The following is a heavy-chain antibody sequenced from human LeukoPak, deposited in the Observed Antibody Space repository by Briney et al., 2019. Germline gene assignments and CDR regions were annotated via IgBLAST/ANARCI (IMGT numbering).Heavy chain of an antibody. CDR1: GFTFSSYW. CDR2: INSDGSST. CDR3: ARERTYYYYYMDV. J-gene: IGHJ6*03. Sequence: GGSLRLSCAASGFTFSSYWMHWVRQAPGKGLVWVSRINSDGSSTSYADSVKGRFTISRDNAKNTLYLQMNGLRAEDTAVYYCARERTYYYYYMDVWGKGTTVTVSS. V-gene: IGHV3-74*01.